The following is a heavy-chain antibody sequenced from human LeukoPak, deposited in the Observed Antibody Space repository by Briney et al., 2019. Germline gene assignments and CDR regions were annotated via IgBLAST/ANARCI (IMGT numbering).Heavy chain of an antibody. V-gene: IGHV1-2*02. CDR1: GYTFTGYY. J-gene: IGHJ4*02. Sequence: ASVKVSCKASGYTFTGYYMHWVRQAPGKGLEWMGWINPNSGGTNYAQKFQGRVTMTRDTSISTAYMELSRLRPDDTAVYYCARIGYYDSSGSPWLDYWGQGTLVTVSS. CDR2: INPNSGGT. D-gene: IGHD3-22*01. CDR3: ARIGYYDSSGSPWLDY.